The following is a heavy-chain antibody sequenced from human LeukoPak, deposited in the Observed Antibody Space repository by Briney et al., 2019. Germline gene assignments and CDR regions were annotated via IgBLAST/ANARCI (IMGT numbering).Heavy chain of an antibody. D-gene: IGHD5-24*01. V-gene: IGHV3-74*01. Sequence: GGSLRLSCAASGLTFSSHWMHWVRQAPGKGLVWVSRITNDGSSTTYADSVKGRITISRDNAKNMLYLQVNSLRAEDTAVYYCARDSEEMATIGYYYYGMDVWGQGTTVTVSS. CDR3: ARDSEEMATIGYYYYGMDV. CDR1: GLTFSSHW. CDR2: ITNDGSST. J-gene: IGHJ6*02.